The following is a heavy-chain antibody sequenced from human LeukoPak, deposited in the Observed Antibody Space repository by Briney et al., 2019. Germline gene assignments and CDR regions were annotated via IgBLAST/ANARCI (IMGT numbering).Heavy chain of an antibody. CDR2: ISYDGSNK. CDR1: GFTFSSYA. D-gene: IGHD4-17*01. Sequence: GGSLRLSCAASGFTFSSYAMHWVRQAPGKGLEWVAVISYDGSNKYYADSVKGRFTISRDNPKNTLYLQMNSLRAEDTAVYYCARDLDDYGENFDYWGQGTLVTVSS. J-gene: IGHJ4*02. V-gene: IGHV3-30-3*01. CDR3: ARDLDDYGENFDY.